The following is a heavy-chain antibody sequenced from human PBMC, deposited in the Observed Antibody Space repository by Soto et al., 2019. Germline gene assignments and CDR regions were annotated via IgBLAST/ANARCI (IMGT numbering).Heavy chain of an antibody. V-gene: IGHV4-30-4*01. Sequence: SETLSLTCTVSGGSISSGDYYWSWIRQPPGKGLEWIGYIYYSGSTYYNPSLKSRVTISVDTSKNQFSLKLSSVTAADTAVYYCARDTIYCSGGSCGPGGIDYWGQGTLVTVSS. CDR2: IYYSGST. J-gene: IGHJ4*02. D-gene: IGHD2-15*01. CDR1: GGSISSGDYY. CDR3: ARDTIYCSGGSCGPGGIDY.